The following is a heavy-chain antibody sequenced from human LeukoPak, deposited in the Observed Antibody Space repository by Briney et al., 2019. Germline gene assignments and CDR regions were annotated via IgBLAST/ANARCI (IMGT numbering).Heavy chain of an antibody. Sequence: TGGSLRLSCAASGFTFSSYAMSWVRQAPGKGLEWVSAISGSGGSTYYADSVKGRFTISRDNCKNTLYLQMNSLRAEETAVYYCAKEEISYSYGMDVWGQGTTVTVPS. CDR1: GFTFSSYA. CDR3: AKEEISYSYGMDV. V-gene: IGHV3-23*01. CDR2: ISGSGGST. J-gene: IGHJ6*01.